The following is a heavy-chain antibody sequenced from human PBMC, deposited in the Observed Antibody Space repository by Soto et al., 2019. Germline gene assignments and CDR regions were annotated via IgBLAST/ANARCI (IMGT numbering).Heavy chain of an antibody. Sequence: QVQLVESGGGVVQPGTSLRLSCVATGFTCSNNGIHWVRQAPGKGLEWVAVISSDGSKKYYADSVKGRFTISRDNSKNTLYLQMNSLRAEDTAVYYCAMDLYGGSSRFDYWGQGTLVTVSS. CDR2: ISSDGSKK. D-gene: IGHD2-15*01. V-gene: IGHV3-30*03. J-gene: IGHJ4*02. CDR1: GFTCSNNG. CDR3: AMDLYGGSSRFDY.